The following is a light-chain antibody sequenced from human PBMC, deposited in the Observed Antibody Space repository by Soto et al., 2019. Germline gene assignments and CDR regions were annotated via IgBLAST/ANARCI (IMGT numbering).Light chain of an antibody. V-gene: IGKV3-20*01. J-gene: IGKJ1*01. CDR3: QQYGSSPQT. CDR2: GAS. CDR1: QSVASSC. Sequence: EIVLTQSPGTLSLSPGERATLSCRASQSVASSCLAWYQQKPGQAPRLLIYGASSRATGIPDRFSGSGSGTEFTLTISRLEPEDFAVYYCQQYGSSPQTFGQGTKVEI.